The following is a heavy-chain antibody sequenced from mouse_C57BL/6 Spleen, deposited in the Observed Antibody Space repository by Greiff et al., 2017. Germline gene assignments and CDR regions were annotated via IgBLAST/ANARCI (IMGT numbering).Heavy chain of an antibody. CDR3: AGNYYGSSYGYFDV. J-gene: IGHJ1*03. CDR2: IDPNSGGT. V-gene: IGHV1-72*01. D-gene: IGHD1-1*01. CDR1: GYTFTSYW. Sequence: QVHVKQPGAELVKPGASVKLSCKASGYTFTSYWMHWVKQRPGRGLEWIGRIDPNSGGTKYNEKFKSKATLTVDKPSSTAYMQLSSLTSEDSAVYYCAGNYYGSSYGYFDVWGTGTTVTVSS.